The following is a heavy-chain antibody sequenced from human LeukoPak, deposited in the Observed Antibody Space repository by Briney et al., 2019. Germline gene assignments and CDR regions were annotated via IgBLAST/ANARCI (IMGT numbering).Heavy chain of an antibody. CDR2: IYSSGTA. J-gene: IGHJ4*02. V-gene: IGHV4-4*07. D-gene: IGHD3-10*01. CDR3: ARDTGYFGSGGFDQ. Sequence: SETLSLTCTVSGGSISGYYWSLIRQPAGKGLECIGRIYSSGTANYNPSLKSRVTMSVGTSKNQVSLKLTSVTAADTAVYYCARDTGYFGSGGFDQWGQGTLVTVSS. CDR1: GGSISGYY.